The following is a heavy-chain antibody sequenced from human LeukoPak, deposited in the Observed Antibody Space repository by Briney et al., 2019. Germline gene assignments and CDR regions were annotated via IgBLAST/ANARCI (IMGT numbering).Heavy chain of an antibody. J-gene: IGHJ3*02. V-gene: IGHV4-59*01. D-gene: IGHD5/OR15-5a*01. Sequence: PSETLSLTCTVSDDSITTYYWSWIRQPPGKGLEWLGFLYYRGGTKYNPSLRSRLTMSLDTSKKQFSLNLRSVTAADTAVYYCARDHYRKETSTTTSAFDIWGQGTLVTVSS. CDR3: ARDHYRKETSTTTSAFDI. CDR1: DDSITTYY. CDR2: LYYRGGT.